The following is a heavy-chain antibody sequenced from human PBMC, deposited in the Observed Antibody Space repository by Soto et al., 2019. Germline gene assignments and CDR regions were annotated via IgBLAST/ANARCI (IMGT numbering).Heavy chain of an antibody. CDR1: GGTFSSYA. Sequence: QVQLVQSGAEVKKPGSSVKVSCKASGGTFSSYAISWVRQAPGQGLEWMRGIIPIFGTANYAQKFQGRVTITADESRSTAYMELSSLRSEDRAVYYCATRRGGTYYYDSSGYYYEYYFDYWGQGTLVTVSS. J-gene: IGHJ4*02. CDR3: ATRRGGTYYYDSSGYYYEYYFDY. CDR2: IIPIFGTA. V-gene: IGHV1-69*01. D-gene: IGHD3-22*01.